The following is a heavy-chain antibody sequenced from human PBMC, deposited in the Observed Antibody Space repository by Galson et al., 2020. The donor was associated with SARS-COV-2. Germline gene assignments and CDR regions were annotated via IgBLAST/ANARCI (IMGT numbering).Heavy chain of an antibody. V-gene: IGHV4-34*01. Sequence: SETLSLTCAVYGGSFSAYYWTWIRQPPGKGPEWIGEITHSGTINYNPSLKSRVTISIDTSKNQFSLNLTSVTAADTAVYYCARPPYCAGDCHSAHWYCVLCGRCTLVTVSS. J-gene: IGHJ2*01. D-gene: IGHD2-21*01. CDR2: ITHSGTI. CDR3: ARPPYCAGDCHSAHWYCVL. CDR1: GGSFSAYY.